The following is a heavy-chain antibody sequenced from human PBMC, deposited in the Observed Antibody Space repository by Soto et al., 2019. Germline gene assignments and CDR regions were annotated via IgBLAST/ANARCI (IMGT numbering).Heavy chain of an antibody. CDR1: GYSFTAYD. J-gene: IGHJ6*02. V-gene: IGHV1-8*01. CDR2: MNPNSENT. D-gene: IGHD3-22*01. Sequence: QGQLVQSGAEVKKPGASVKVSCKASGYSFTAYDLYWVRQSTGQGLEWMGRMNPNSENTAYAQRFQGRVTMSRNTSINTAYMELRSLRSEDTGVYYCARGKTMAAQFYYYTGMDVWGQGTTVTVSS. CDR3: ARGKTMAAQFYYYTGMDV.